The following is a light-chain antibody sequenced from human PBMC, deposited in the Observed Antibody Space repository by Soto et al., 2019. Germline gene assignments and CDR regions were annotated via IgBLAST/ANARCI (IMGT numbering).Light chain of an antibody. CDR3: SSYTTGSTLV. CDR2: DVS. V-gene: IGLV2-14*03. Sequence: QSVLTQPASVSASPGQSITISCTGTSSDVGTYKYVSWYQHQPGKAPKLMIYDVSNRPSGVSKRFSGSKSGNTASLIISGLQTEDEAYYYCSSYTTGSTLVFGGGTKVTVL. J-gene: IGLJ2*01. CDR1: SSDVGTYKY.